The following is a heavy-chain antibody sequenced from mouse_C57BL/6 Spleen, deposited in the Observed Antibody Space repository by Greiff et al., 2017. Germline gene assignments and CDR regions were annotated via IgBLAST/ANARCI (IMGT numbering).Heavy chain of an antibody. V-gene: IGHV5-16*01. CDR1: GFTFSDYY. CDR2: INYDGSST. D-gene: IGHD1-1*01. CDR3: ARAYGSSYVSWYFDV. J-gene: IGHJ1*03. Sequence: EVMLVESEGGLVQPGSSMKLSCTASGFTFSDYYMAWVRQVPEKGLEWVANINYDGSSTYYLDSLKSRFIISRDNAKNILYLQMSSLKSEDTATYYCARAYGSSYVSWYFDVWGTGTTVTVSS.